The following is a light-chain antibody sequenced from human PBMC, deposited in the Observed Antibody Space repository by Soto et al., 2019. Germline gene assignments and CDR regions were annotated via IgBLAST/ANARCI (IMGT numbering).Light chain of an antibody. J-gene: IGKJ1*01. CDR2: DAS. Sequence: IVLTQSPATLSLSPVERATLSCGASQSVSSSYLAWYQQKPGLAPRLLIYDASTRATGIPARFSGSGSGTEFTLTISSLQSEDFAVYYCQQYNNWPRTFGQGTKVDIK. V-gene: IGKV3-15*01. CDR3: QQYNNWPRT. CDR1: QSVSSSY.